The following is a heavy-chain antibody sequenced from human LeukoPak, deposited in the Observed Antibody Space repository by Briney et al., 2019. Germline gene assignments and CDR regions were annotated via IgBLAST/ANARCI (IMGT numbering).Heavy chain of an antibody. CDR2: ISGNSVST. Sequence: SGGSLRLSCAASGFTFSSYAMSWVRQAPGKGLEWVSGISGNSVSTYYADSVKGRFTISRDNSKNTLFLQMSSLRAEDTAVYYCAKVGGIAAAGTGPGTTTFDYWGQGTLVTVSS. J-gene: IGHJ4*02. CDR3: AKVGGIAAAGTGPGTTTFDY. CDR1: GFTFSSYA. V-gene: IGHV3-23*01. D-gene: IGHD6-13*01.